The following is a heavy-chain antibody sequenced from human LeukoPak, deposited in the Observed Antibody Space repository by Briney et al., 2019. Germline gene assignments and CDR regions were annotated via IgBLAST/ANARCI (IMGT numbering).Heavy chain of an antibody. CDR1: GFTFSDYY. CDR3: AKDRRRQQLGPHY. CDR2: ISSSGSTI. J-gene: IGHJ4*02. Sequence: KPGGSLRLSCAASGFTFSDYYMSWIRQAPGKGLEWVSYISSSGSTIYYADSVKGRFTISRDNAKNSLYLQMNSLRAEDTAVYYCAKDRRRQQLGPHYWGQGTLVTVSS. V-gene: IGHV3-11*04. D-gene: IGHD6-13*01.